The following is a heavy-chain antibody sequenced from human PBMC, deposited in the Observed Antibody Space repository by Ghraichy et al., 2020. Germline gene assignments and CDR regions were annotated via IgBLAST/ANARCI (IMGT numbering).Heavy chain of an antibody. D-gene: IGHD5-18*01. CDR2: IYYSGST. CDR1: GGSISRYY. J-gene: IGHJ4*02. CDR3: ARSRTNVDTAMA. V-gene: IGHV4-59*01. Sequence: SETLSLTCTVSGGSISRYYWSWIRQPPGKGLEWIGYIYYSGSTNYNPSLKSRVTISVDTSKNQFSLKLSSVTAADTAVYYCARSRTNVDTAMAWGQGTLVTVSS.